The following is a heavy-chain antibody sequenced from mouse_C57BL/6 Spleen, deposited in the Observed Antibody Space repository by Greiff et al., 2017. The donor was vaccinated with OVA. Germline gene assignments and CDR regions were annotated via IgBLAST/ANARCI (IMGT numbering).Heavy chain of an antibody. CDR2: ISSGSSTI. V-gene: IGHV5-17*01. J-gene: IGHJ2*01. CDR1: GFTFSDYG. D-gene: IGHD1-1*01. Sequence: EVKLQESGGGLVKPGGSLKLSCAASGFTFSDYGMHWVRQAPEKGLEWVAYISSGSSTIYYADTVKGRFTISRDNAKNTLFLQMTSLRSEDTAMYYCAREGLLAPDYWGQGTTLTVSS. CDR3: AREGLLAPDY.